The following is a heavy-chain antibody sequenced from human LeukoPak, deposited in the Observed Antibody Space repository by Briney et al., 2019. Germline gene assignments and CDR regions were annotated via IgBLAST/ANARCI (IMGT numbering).Heavy chain of an antibody. V-gene: IGHV3-30*02. J-gene: IGHJ1*01. CDR2: IRYDGSNK. CDR3: AKDGVVVVPAADEYFQH. Sequence: GGSLRLSCAASGFTFSSYGMHWVRQAPGKGLEWVAFIRYDGSNKYYADSVKGRFTISRDNSKNTLYLQMNSLRAEDTAVYYCAKDGVVVVPAADEYFQHWGQGTLVTVSS. D-gene: IGHD2-2*01. CDR1: GFTFSSYG.